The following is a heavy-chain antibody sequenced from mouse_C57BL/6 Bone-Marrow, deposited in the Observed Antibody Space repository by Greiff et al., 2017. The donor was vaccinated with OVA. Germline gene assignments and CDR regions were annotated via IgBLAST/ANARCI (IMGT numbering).Heavy chain of an antibody. CDR3: ARKAYGNYEGYAMDY. CDR2: IYPGSGST. CDR1: GYTFTSYW. J-gene: IGHJ4*01. Sequence: VQLQQPGAELVKPGASVKMSCKASGYTFTSYWITWVKQRPGQGLEWIGDIYPGSGSTNYNEKFKSKATLTVDTSSSTAYMQLSSLTSEDSAVYYCARKAYGNYEGYAMDYWGQGTSVTVSS. D-gene: IGHD2-1*01. V-gene: IGHV1-55*01.